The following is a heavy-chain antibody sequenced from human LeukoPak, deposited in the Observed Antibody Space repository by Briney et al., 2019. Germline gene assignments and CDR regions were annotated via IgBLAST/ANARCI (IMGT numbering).Heavy chain of an antibody. CDR3: ARVGHYYGSGSSYTYYYYYMDV. D-gene: IGHD3-10*01. Sequence: GSSVKVSCKASGGTFSSYAISWVRQAPGQGLEWMGGIIPIFGTANYAQKFQGRVTITRNTSISTAYMELSSLRSEDTALYYCARVGHYYGSGSSYTYYYYYMDVWGKGTAVTVSS. V-gene: IGHV1-69*05. CDR1: GGTFSSYA. CDR2: IIPIFGTA. J-gene: IGHJ6*03.